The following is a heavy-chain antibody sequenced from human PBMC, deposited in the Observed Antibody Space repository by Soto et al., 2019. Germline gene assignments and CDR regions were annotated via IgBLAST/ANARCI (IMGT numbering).Heavy chain of an antibody. J-gene: IGHJ4*02. CDR1: GGSFSGFL. Sequence: GGSFSGFLWGWIRQPPGKGLEWIGEVNHGGSTNYNPSLKSRVTISSDTSKNHFSLTLRSVTAADTAVYYCARAAVAAGGPFDKWGQGALVTVSS. V-gene: IGHV4-34*01. CDR3: ARAAVAAGGPFDK. CDR2: VNHGGST. D-gene: IGHD2-15*01.